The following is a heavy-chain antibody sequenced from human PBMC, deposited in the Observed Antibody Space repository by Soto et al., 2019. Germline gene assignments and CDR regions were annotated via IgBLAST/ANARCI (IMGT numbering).Heavy chain of an antibody. Sequence: GGSLRLSCAASGFIFSDYSIHWVRQAPCKGLEWVALIRYDGSKKYYADSVKGRFTVSRDNINSTLYLEMNSLRVEDSAVYYCAREGAVAGSQDFWGQGTLVTVSS. CDR2: IRYDGSKK. J-gene: IGHJ4*02. V-gene: IGHV3-30*02. CDR3: AREGAVAGSQDF. CDR1: GFIFSDYS. D-gene: IGHD6-19*01.